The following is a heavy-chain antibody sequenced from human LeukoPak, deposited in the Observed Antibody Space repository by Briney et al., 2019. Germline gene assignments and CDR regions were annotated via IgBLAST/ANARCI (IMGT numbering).Heavy chain of an antibody. D-gene: IGHD3-16*01. CDR3: ARAPFLGVSVLWYFDL. CDR1: GGSISSGGYY. CDR2: IYHSGST. Sequence: SETLSLTCTVSGGSISSGGYYWSWIRQPPGKGLEWIGYIYHSGSTYYNPSLKSRVTISVDRSKNQFSLKLSSVTAADTAVYYCARAPFLGVSVLWYFDLWGRGTLVTVSS. V-gene: IGHV4-30-2*01. J-gene: IGHJ2*01.